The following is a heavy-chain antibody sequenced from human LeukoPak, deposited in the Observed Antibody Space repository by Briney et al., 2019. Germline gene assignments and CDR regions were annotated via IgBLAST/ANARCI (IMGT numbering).Heavy chain of an antibody. D-gene: IGHD3-10*01. Sequence: VASVKVSCKASGYTFTGYYMHWVRQAPGQGLEWMGWINPNSGVTNYAQKFQGRVTMTRDTSISTAYMELSSLRSDDTAVYYCARGGELWFGESNWFDPWGQGTLVTVSS. J-gene: IGHJ5*02. CDR1: GYTFTGYY. CDR3: ARGGELWFGESNWFDP. CDR2: INPNSGVT. V-gene: IGHV1-2*02.